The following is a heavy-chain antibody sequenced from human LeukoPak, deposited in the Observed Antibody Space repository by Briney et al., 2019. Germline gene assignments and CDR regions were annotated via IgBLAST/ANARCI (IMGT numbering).Heavy chain of an antibody. V-gene: IGHV4-38-2*02. Sequence: SETLSLTCTVSGYSISSGYYWGWIRQPPGKGLEWIGSISHSGSTYYKPSLKSRVTISVDTSKNQFSLKLTSVTAADTAVYCAKGGGAFDRWGRGSLVTVSS. CDR2: ISHSGST. CDR1: GYSISSGYY. D-gene: IGHD2-15*01. CDR3: AKGGGAFDR. J-gene: IGHJ5*02.